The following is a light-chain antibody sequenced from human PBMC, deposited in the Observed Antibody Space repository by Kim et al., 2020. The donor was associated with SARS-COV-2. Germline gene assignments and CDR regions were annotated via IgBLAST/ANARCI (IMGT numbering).Light chain of an antibody. CDR2: EVS. CDR3: SSYAGSSVV. V-gene: IGLV2-8*03. CDR1: SSDVGGYNS. J-gene: IGLJ2*01. Sequence: PGQSVTIPCTGTSSDVGGYNSVTWYQQYPGKAPKLMIHEVSKRPSGVPDRFLGSKSGNTASLTVSGLQAEDEADYYCSSYAGSSVVFGGGTQLTVL.